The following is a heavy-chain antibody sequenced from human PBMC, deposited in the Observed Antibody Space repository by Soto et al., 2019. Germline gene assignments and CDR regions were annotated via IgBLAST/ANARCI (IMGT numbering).Heavy chain of an antibody. CDR1: GFPVSISY. V-gene: IGHV3-66*01. Sequence: EFQLVESGGALVQPGGSLRLSCAASGFPVSISYMSWVRQVPGKGLEWVSIMYSGGETYYAASVKCRFTVSRDNSKNTLDLQMTSLRAEDTGVYYCARRKYCSSTTCFDYWGQGTLVTVAS. J-gene: IGHJ4*02. D-gene: IGHD2-2*01. CDR3: ARRKYCSSTTCFDY. CDR2: MYSGGET.